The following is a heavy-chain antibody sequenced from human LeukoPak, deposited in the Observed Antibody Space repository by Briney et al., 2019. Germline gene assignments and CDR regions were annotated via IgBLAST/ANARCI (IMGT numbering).Heavy chain of an antibody. CDR2: IYYSGST. CDR1: GGSLSSGGYY. D-gene: IGHD5-18*01. Sequence: TQSLTCTVSGGSLSSGGYYWSWIRQHPGKGLEWIGYIYYSGSTYYNPSLKSRVTISVDTSKNQFSLKLSSVTAADTAVYYCARLRYTYGPWDYWGQGTLVTVSS. CDR3: ARLRYTYGPWDY. J-gene: IGHJ4*02. V-gene: IGHV4-31*03.